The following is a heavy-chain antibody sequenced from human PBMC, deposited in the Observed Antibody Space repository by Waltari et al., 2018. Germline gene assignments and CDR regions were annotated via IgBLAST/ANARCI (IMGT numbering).Heavy chain of an antibody. CDR1: GFTFSYYD. D-gene: IGHD2-8*01. CDR2: ISGSGGST. Sequence: EVQLLESGGGLIQPGGSLRLSCAASGFTFSYYDMSWVRQTPGKGLEWVSAISGSGGSTFYADSVKGRFTISRDNSKNTLYLQMNSLRAEDTAVYYCARSSCSNGVCYYYFDYWGQGTLVTVSS. J-gene: IGHJ4*02. V-gene: IGHV3-23*01. CDR3: ARSSCSNGVCYYYFDY.